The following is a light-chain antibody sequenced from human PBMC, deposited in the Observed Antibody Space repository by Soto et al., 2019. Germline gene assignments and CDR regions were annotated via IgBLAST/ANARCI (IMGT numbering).Light chain of an antibody. CDR1: RSDVGSYKF. V-gene: IGLV2-23*01. Sequence: QSVLTQPASVSGSPGQSITISCTGTRSDVGSYKFVSWYQQHPGKAPKLMIYEGSKRPSGVSNRFSGSKSGNTASLTISGLQAEDEADYYCCSYAGSSTLVFGGGTKVTVL. CDR2: EGS. J-gene: IGLJ2*01. CDR3: CSYAGSSTLV.